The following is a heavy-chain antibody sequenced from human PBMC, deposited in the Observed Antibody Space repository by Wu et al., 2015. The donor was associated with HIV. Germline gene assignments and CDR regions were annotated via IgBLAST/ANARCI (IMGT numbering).Heavy chain of an antibody. V-gene: IGHV1-24*01. CDR1: GYTLTELA. J-gene: IGHJ6*02. CDR2: INPNSGKG. CDR3: GRRGSWGDRTTIIRGGVDV. D-gene: IGHD3-10*01. Sequence: QVQLLQSGAEVKKPGASVKVSCKVSGYTLTELALHWVRQAPGKGLEWMGWINPNSGKGYYAQRFQGRVTMSRNISTTTAHMELISLTSEDTAVYYCGRRGSWGDRTTIIRGGVDVWGQGTTVSVSS.